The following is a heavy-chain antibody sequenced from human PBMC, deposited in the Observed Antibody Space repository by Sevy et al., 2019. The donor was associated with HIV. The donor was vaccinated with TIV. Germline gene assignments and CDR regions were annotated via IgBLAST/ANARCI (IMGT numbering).Heavy chain of an antibody. J-gene: IGHJ3*02. D-gene: IGHD3-22*01. V-gene: IGHV3-20*04. CDR2: INWNGRNT. CDR3: ARNSYYYDTTGFGALDI. Sequence: GGSLRLSCAASGFTFDDYAISWVRHAPGKGLEWVSGINWNGRNTGYAESVKGRFTISRDSAKKSLYLEMNSLRAEDTALYYCARNSYYYDTTGFGALDIWGQGTMVTVSS. CDR1: GFTFDDYA.